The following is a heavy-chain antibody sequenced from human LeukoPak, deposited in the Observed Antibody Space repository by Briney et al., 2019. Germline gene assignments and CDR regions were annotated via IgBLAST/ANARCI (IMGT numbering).Heavy chain of an antibody. CDR1: GFTFSRYW. D-gene: IGHD2-15*01. Sequence: GGSLRLSCAASGFTFSRYWMNWVRQAPGKGLEWVANTNEDGSGKYYVDSVKGRFTISRDNAKNSLFLQMNSLRVEDTAIYYCARGLEGAASHWGQGTLVTVSS. V-gene: IGHV3-7*01. J-gene: IGHJ4*02. CDR2: TNEDGSGK. CDR3: ARGLEGAASH.